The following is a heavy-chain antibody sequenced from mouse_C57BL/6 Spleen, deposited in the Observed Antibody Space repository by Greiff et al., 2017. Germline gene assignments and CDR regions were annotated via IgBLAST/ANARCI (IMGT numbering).Heavy chain of an antibody. CDR3: ARSGDYPAWFAY. J-gene: IGHJ3*01. Sequence: VQLQQPGAELVKPGASVKLSCKASGYTFTSYWMQWVKQRPGQGLEWIGEIDPSDSYTNYNQKFKGKATLTVDTSSSTAYMQLSSLTSEDSAVYYCARSGDYPAWFAYWGQGTLVTVSA. D-gene: IGHD5-5*01. CDR2: IDPSDSYT. CDR1: GYTFTSYW. V-gene: IGHV1-50*01.